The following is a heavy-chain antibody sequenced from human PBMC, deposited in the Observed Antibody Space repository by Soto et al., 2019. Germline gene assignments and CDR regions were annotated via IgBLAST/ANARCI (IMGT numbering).Heavy chain of an antibody. CDR3: ARSRLERDYYYYGMDV. J-gene: IGHJ6*02. CDR1: GFTFSSYA. CDR2: ISYDGSNK. Sequence: QVQLVESGGGVVQPGRSLRLSCAASGFTFSSYAMHWVRQAPGKGLVWVAVISYDGSNKYYADSVKGRFTISRDNSKNTLYLQMNSLRAEDTAVYYCARSRLERDYYYYGMDVWGQGTTVTVSS. V-gene: IGHV3-30-3*01. D-gene: IGHD1-1*01.